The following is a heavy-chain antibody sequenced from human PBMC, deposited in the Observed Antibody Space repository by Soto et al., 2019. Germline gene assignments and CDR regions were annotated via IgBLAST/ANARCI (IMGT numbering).Heavy chain of an antibody. J-gene: IGHJ4*02. D-gene: IGHD1-1*01. CDR2: IYHSGST. CDR1: GDSINSNNW. V-gene: IGHV4-4*02. CDR3: AFPSTNDFDY. Sequence: QVQLQESGPGLVEPSGTLSLTCAVSGDSINSNNWWSWVRQPPGKGLEWIGEIYHSGSTNYNPSLKSRVTMSTDNSRNQFSLILSSVTAADTAVYYCAFPSTNDFDYWGQGTLVTVSS.